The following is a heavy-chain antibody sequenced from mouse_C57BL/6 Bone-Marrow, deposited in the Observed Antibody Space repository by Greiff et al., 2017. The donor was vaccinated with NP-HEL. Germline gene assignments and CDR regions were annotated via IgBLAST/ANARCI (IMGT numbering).Heavy chain of an antibody. Sequence: EVKLVESGGGLVQPGESLKLSCESNEYEFPSHYMSWVRKTPEKRLELVAAINSDGGSTHYPDTMERRFIISPDKTKNPLYLQMSRLRSEDTALYYCARRTGGFAYWGQGTLVTVSA. V-gene: IGHV5-2*01. J-gene: IGHJ3*01. CDR2: INSDGGST. D-gene: IGHD4-1*01. CDR1: EYEFPSHY. CDR3: ARRTGGFAY.